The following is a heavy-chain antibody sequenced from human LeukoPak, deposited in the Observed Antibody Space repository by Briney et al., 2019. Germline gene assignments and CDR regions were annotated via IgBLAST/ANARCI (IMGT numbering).Heavy chain of an antibody. J-gene: IGHJ4*02. CDR1: GYTFTGYY. V-gene: IGHV1-69*05. Sequence: ASVKVSCKASGYTFTGYYMHWVRQAPGQGLEWMGRIIPIFGTANYAQKFQGRVTITTDEPTSTAYMELSSLRSEDTAVYYCAQDTNYYGSGFSFYWGQGTLVTVSS. CDR2: IIPIFGTA. D-gene: IGHD3-10*01. CDR3: AQDTNYYGSGFSFY.